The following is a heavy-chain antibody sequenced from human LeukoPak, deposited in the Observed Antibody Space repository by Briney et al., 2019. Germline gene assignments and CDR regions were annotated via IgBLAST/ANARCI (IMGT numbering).Heavy chain of an antibody. Sequence: GGSLRLSCAASGFTFTSYAMGWVRQAPGKGLEWASSVSGSGDGTYYADSVKGRFTISRDNSKKTLDLHMDSLRAEDTAVYYCAKERLGGNYGDYAVDYWGQGTMVTVSS. V-gene: IGHV3-23*01. D-gene: IGHD4-17*01. CDR1: GFTFTSYA. J-gene: IGHJ4*02. CDR2: VSGSGDGT. CDR3: AKERLGGNYGDYAVDY.